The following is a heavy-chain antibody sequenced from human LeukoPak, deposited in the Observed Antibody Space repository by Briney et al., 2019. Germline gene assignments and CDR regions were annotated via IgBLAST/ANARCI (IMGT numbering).Heavy chain of an antibody. CDR1: GGTFSSYA. Sequence: ASVKVSCKASGGTFSSYAISWVRQAPGQGLEWMGGIIPIFGTANYAQKFQGRVTITADESTSTAYMELSSLRSEDTAVYYCAARYCSSTSCYTFAYYYYYMDVWGKGTTVTVSS. J-gene: IGHJ6*03. CDR3: AARYCSSTSCYTFAYYYYYMDV. V-gene: IGHV1-69*13. D-gene: IGHD2-2*02. CDR2: IIPIFGTA.